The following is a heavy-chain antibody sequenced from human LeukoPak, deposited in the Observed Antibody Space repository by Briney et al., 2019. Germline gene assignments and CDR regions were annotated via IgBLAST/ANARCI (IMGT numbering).Heavy chain of an antibody. J-gene: IGHJ4*02. CDR3: ARSNYGDLGFDY. CDR1: GGSISSGGYY. V-gene: IGHV4-31*03. CDR2: IYYSGST. D-gene: IGHD4-17*01. Sequence: SQTLSLTCTVSGGSISSGGYYWSWIRQHPGKGLEWIGYIYYSGSTYYNPSLKSRVTISVDTSKNQFSLKLSSVTAADTAVYYRARSNYGDLGFDYWGQGTLVTVSS.